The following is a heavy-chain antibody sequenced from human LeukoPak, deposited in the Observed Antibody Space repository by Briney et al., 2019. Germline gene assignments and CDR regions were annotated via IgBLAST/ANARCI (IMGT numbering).Heavy chain of an antibody. J-gene: IGHJ4*02. D-gene: IGHD6-19*01. V-gene: IGHV1-8*01. CDR3: ARVFGQWLAVD. CDR1: GYSFTTDD. Sequence: SSVKVSCKASGYSFTTDDINWVRQASGRGLEWMGFINPGSGKTRYPQKFQGRVTMTRDTSINTLYMELSSLRSEDTATYYCARVFGQWLAVDWGQGTPVIVSS. CDR2: INPGSGKT.